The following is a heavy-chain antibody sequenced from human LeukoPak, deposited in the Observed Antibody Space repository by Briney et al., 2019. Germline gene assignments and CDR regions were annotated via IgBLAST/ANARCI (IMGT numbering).Heavy chain of an antibody. CDR1: GGSISSSSYY. CDR3: ARGGPYDSGSFYFDY. D-gene: IGHD1-26*01. J-gene: IGHJ4*02. Sequence: PSETLSLTCTVSGGSISSSSYYWGWIRQPPGKGLEWIGSIYYSGSTYYNPSLKSRVTVSVDTSRNQVSLRLTSVTAADTAVYYCARGGPYDSGSFYFDYWGQGTLVTVSS. CDR2: IYYSGST. V-gene: IGHV4-39*07.